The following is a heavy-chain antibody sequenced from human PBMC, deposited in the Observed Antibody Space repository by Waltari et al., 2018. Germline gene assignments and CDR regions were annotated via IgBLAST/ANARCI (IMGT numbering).Heavy chain of an antibody. D-gene: IGHD2-21*02. CDR2: INPNSGGT. J-gene: IGHJ2*01. V-gene: IGHV1-2*04. Sequence: QVKLVQSGAEVKKPGASVKVSCKASGYTFTGYYMHWVRQAPGQGLEWMGWINPNSGGTNCAQKFQGWVTKTRDTSISTAYMELSRLRSDDTAVYYCARDRWSYCGGDCYSAEGLGWYFDLWGRGTLVTVSS. CDR1: GYTFTGYY. CDR3: ARDRWSYCGGDCYSAEGLGWYFDL.